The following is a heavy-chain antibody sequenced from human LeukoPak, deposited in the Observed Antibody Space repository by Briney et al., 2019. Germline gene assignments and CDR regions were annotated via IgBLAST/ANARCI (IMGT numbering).Heavy chain of an antibody. CDR2: ISSSGGNT. CDR3: AKRIAPTTIYYFDC. D-gene: IGHD1-1*01. V-gene: IGHV3-23*01. CDR1: GFSFSSYA. Sequence: PGGSLRLSCAASGFSFSSYAMGWVRQTPGKGLEWVSAISSSGGNTYYADSVKGRFTISRDNSKNTLYLQMNSLRAEDTAVYYCAKRIAPTTIYYFDCWGQGTLVTVSS. J-gene: IGHJ4*02.